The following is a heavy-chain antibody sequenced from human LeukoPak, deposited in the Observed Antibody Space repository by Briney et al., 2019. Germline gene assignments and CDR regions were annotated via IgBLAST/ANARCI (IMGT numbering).Heavy chain of an antibody. D-gene: IGHD6-19*01. J-gene: IGHJ4*02. CDR2: IYYSGST. Sequence: SETLSLTCTVSGGSISSSSYYWGWIRQPPGKGLEWIGSIYYSGSTYSNPSLKSRVTISVDTSKNRFSLKLTSVSAADTAVYYCASFSSGYLPASFWGQGTLVTVSS. CDR1: GGSISSSSYY. CDR3: ASFSSGYLPASF. V-gene: IGHV4-39*01.